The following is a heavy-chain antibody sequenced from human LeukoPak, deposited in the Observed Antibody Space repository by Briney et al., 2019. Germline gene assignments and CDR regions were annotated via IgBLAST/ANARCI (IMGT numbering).Heavy chain of an antibody. V-gene: IGHV3-30*18. D-gene: IGHD7-27*01. CDR2: NLYDGETK. Sequence: GRSLRLSYAASGFTFTTYGIHWVRLAPGKGLEWVAVNLYDGETKYYADSVKGRFTISRDTSTNTLYLQMNGLRTEDTAPYYCVKDEDWGFGSWGQGTPVTVSS. CDR3: VKDEDWGFGS. J-gene: IGHJ4*02. CDR1: GFTFTTYG.